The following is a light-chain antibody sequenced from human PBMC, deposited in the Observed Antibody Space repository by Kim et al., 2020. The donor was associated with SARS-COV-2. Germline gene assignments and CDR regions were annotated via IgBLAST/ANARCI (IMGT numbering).Light chain of an antibody. CDR3: QQYDNLVA. V-gene: IGKV1-33*01. CDR2: DAS. Sequence: SASVGDRVTITCQASQDISNYLNWYQQKPGKAPKFLIYDASTLETGVPLRFSGSGSGTNFTFTISSLQPEDIATYYCQQYDNLVAFGGGTKVDIK. CDR1: QDISNY. J-gene: IGKJ4*01.